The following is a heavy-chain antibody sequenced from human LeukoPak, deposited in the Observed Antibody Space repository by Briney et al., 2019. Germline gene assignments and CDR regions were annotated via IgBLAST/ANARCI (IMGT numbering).Heavy chain of an antibody. CDR1: GASIDSHSW. Sequence: PSGTLSLTCAVSGASIDSHSWWSWVRQPPGKGLEWIGEIYHSGGANYKPSLKSRVTMSVDTSKNHFSLKLTSVTAADAAVYYCAYNRNFALDNWGQGTLVTVSS. V-gene: IGHV4-4*02. CDR2: IYHSGGA. CDR3: AYNRNFALDN. D-gene: IGHD1-14*01. J-gene: IGHJ4*02.